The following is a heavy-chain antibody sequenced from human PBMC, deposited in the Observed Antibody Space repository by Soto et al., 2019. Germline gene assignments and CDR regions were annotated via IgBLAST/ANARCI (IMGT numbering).Heavy chain of an antibody. CDR1: GGFVNSDTHS. V-gene: IGHV4-61*01. J-gene: IGHJ6*02. CDR3: ARFVRSCSATTCSTRADV. Sequence: FETLCLTWRVAGGFVNSDTHSWSWNRQTPGKRLEWIGFIYSGGSTKNPSLRSRVTMSVDTSKNQFSLKLRSVIVADTAVYHCARFVRSCSATTCSTRADVWGQGITVTVSS. CDR2: IYSGGST. D-gene: IGHD2-2*01.